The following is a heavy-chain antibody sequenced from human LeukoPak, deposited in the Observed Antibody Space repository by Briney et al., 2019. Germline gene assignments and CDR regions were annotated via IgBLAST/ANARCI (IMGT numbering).Heavy chain of an antibody. J-gene: IGHJ4*02. V-gene: IGHV3-21*01. CDR3: AREYCSGGSWSIPFDY. CDR1: GFTFSSYS. CDR2: ISSSSSYI. Sequence: PGGSLRLSCAASGFTFSSYSMNWVRQAPGKGLEWVSSISSSSSYIYYADSVKGRFTISRDNAKNSLYLQMNSLRAEDTAVYYCAREYCSGGSWSIPFDYWGQGTLVTVSS. D-gene: IGHD2-15*01.